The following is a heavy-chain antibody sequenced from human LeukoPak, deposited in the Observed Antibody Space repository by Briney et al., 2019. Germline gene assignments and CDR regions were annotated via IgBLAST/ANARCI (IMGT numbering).Heavy chain of an antibody. D-gene: IGHD6-19*01. CDR2: IYKSGNT. CDR3: AWYTSGSYFDS. J-gene: IGHJ4*02. Sequence: PGGSLRVSCAASGFTVSSNDMTWVRQAPGKGLEWVSVIYKSGNTFYSDSVKGRFTISRDNSKNTVYLQMDSLRAEDTAVYYCAWYTSGSYFDSWGQGTLVTVSS. CDR1: GFTVSSND. V-gene: IGHV3-53*01.